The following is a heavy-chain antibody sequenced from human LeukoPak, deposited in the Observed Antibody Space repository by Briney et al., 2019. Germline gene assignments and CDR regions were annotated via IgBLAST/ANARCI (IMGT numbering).Heavy chain of an antibody. CDR2: INPSGGST. V-gene: IGHV1-46*01. D-gene: IGHD6-19*01. CDR1: GYTFTSYY. CDR3: ARTQWLKIKFDY. J-gene: IGHJ4*02. Sequence: ASVKVSCKASGYTFTSYYMHWVRQAPGQGLEWMGIINPSGGSTSYAQKFQGRVTMARDTSTGTVYMELSSLRSEDTAVYYCARTQWLKIKFDYWGQGTLVTVSS.